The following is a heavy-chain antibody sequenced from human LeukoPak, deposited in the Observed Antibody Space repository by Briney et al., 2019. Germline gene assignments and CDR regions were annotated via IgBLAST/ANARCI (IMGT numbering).Heavy chain of an antibody. CDR2: INHSGST. CDR1: GGSISSYY. CDR3: ARGHQNDY. Sequence: SETLSLTCTVSGGSISSYYWSWIRQPPGKGLEWIGEINHSGSTNYNPSLKSRVTISVDTSKNQFSLKLSSVTAADTAAYYCARGHQNDYWGQGTLVTVSS. J-gene: IGHJ4*02. V-gene: IGHV4-34*01.